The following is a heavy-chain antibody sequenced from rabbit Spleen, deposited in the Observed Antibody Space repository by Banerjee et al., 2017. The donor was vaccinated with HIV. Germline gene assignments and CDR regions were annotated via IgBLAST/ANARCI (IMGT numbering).Heavy chain of an antibody. V-gene: IGHV1S45*01. CDR3: ARVYTPLKYYDL. D-gene: IGHD1-1*01. Sequence: QEQLEESGGGLVKPGASLTLTCTASGFSFSSSYWICWVRQAPGKGLEWIACIYGVSGSTYYPSWAKSRFTISKTPSTVDLKMTSLTAADTATYFCARVYTPLKYYDLWDPRPLVTVS. J-gene: IGHJ4*01. CDR2: IYGVSGST. CDR1: GFSFSSSYW.